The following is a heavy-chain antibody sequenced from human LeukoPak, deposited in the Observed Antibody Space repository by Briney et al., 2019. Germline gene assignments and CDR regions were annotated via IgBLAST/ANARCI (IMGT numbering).Heavy chain of an antibody. CDR2: ISGSGGST. V-gene: IGHV3-23*01. CDR3: AKFGTYYYYGMDV. J-gene: IGHJ6*02. Sequence: GGSLRLSCAASGFTFSSYAMSWVRQAPGKGLEWVSAISGSGGSTYYADSVKGRFTISRDNSKNTLYLQMNSPRAEDTAVYYCAKFGTYYYYGMDVWGQGTTVTVSS. CDR1: GFTFSSYA. D-gene: IGHD3-10*01.